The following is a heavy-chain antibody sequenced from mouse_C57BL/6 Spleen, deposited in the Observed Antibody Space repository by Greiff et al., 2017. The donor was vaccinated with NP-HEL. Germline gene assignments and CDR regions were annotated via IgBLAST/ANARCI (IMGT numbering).Heavy chain of an antibody. V-gene: IGHV14-3*01. Sequence: VQLQQSVAELVRPGASVKLSCTASGFNFKNTYMHWVKQRPEQGLEWIGRIDPAYGNTKYAPKFQGKATFTADTSSNTAYLQLSNLASEDTAIYYCAKGSGHAMDGRGKGTSVTVAS. D-gene: IGHD1-1*01. CDR1: GFNFKNTY. CDR2: IDPAYGNT. CDR3: AKGSGHAMDG. J-gene: IGHJ4*01.